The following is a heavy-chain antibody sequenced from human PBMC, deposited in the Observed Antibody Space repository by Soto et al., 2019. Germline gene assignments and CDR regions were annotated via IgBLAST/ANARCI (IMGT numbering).Heavy chain of an antibody. D-gene: IGHD3-10*01. CDR3: ARPSYYGSGSTPYAFDI. J-gene: IGHJ3*02. V-gene: IGHV4-59*08. CDR1: GGSISSYY. CDR2: IYYSGST. Sequence: PSETLSLTCTVSGGSISSYYWRWIRQPPGKGLEWIGYIYYSGSTNYNPSLKSRVTISVDTSKNQFSLKLSSVTAADTAVYYCARPSYYGSGSTPYAFDIWGQGTMVTV.